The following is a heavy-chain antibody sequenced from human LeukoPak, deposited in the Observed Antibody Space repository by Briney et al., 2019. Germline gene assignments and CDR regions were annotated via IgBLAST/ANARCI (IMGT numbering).Heavy chain of an antibody. Sequence: SETLSLTCTVSGGFFSSYDWSWIRQPPGKGLEWIGDIYYSGSTNYNPSLKSRVTISVDTSKNQFSLKLSSVTAADTAVYYCARGIAAAGNYYYYGMDVWGQGTTVTVSS. CDR2: IYYSGST. J-gene: IGHJ6*02. CDR3: ARGIAAAGNYYYYGMDV. D-gene: IGHD6-13*01. CDR1: GGFFSSYD. V-gene: IGHV4-59*08.